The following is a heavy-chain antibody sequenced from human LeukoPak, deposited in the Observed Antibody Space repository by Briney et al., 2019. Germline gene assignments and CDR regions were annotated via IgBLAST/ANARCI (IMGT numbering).Heavy chain of an antibody. Sequence: PSETLSLTCAVYGGSFSGYYWSWTRQPPGKGLEWIGEINHSGSTNYNPSLKSRVTVSVDTSKNQFSLKLSSVTAADTAVYYCARVWGVEIVVVGNYYYYGMDVWGQGTTVTVSS. CDR1: GGSFSGYY. CDR2: INHSGST. J-gene: IGHJ6*02. V-gene: IGHV4-34*01. D-gene: IGHD3-22*01. CDR3: ARVWGVEIVVVGNYYYYGMDV.